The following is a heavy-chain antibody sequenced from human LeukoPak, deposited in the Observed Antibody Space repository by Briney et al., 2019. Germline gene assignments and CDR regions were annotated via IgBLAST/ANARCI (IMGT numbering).Heavy chain of an antibody. CDR3: ARGYFSSSGRGMDV. D-gene: IGHD6-13*01. CDR1: GFTFNNYW. Sequence: GGSLRLSCEASGFTFNNYWMSWVRQAPRKGLQWVANIQQDGSEKSYVDSVKGRFTISRDNAKSSLFLQMDSLRAEDTAVYYCARGYFSSSGRGMDVWGQGTTVTVSS. CDR2: IQQDGSEK. J-gene: IGHJ6*02. V-gene: IGHV3-7*01.